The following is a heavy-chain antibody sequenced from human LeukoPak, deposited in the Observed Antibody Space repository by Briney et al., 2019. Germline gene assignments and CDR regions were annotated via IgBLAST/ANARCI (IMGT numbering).Heavy chain of an antibody. D-gene: IGHD3-22*01. Sequence: GGSLRLSCAASGFTFSSYAMSWVRQAPGKGLEWVSGISSGGSTYYADSVKGRFTISRDNSKNTLYVQMNSLRAEDTAVYYCAKRNYYDSSGYYQTAFDIWGQGTMVTVSS. V-gene: IGHV3-23*01. CDR3: AKRNYYDSSGYYQTAFDI. CDR2: ISSGGST. J-gene: IGHJ3*02. CDR1: GFTFSSYA.